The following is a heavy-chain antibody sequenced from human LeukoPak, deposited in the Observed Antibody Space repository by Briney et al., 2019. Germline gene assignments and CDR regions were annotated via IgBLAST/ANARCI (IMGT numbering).Heavy chain of an antibody. CDR3: VKGEYSSSSSFCY. CDR1: GFTFSSYA. CDR2: ISSNGGST. Sequence: GGSLRLSCSASGFTFSSYAMHWVCQAPGKGLEYVSAISSNGGSTYYADSVKGRFTISRDNSKNTLYLQMSSLRAEDTAVYYCVKGEYSSSSSFCYWGQGTLVTVSS. D-gene: IGHD6-6*01. J-gene: IGHJ4*02. V-gene: IGHV3-64D*06.